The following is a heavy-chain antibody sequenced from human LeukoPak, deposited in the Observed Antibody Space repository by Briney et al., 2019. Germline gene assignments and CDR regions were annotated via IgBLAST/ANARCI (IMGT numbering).Heavy chain of an antibody. V-gene: IGHV3-21*01. CDR3: ARGTFSYSVFGSYYFDY. J-gene: IGHJ4*01. CDR2: ISSTSTYI. D-gene: IGHD5/OR15-5a*01. Sequence: GGSLRLSCAASGFTFSSYAMSWVRQAPGKGLEWVSSISSTSTYIHYADSVKGRFTISRDNAKNSLFLQMNSLRAEDTAVYYCARGTFSYSVFGSYYFDYWGHGTLVSVSS. CDR1: GFTFSSYA.